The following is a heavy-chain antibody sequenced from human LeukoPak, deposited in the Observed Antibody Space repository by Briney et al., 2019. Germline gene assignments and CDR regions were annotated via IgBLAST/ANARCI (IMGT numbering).Heavy chain of an antibody. Sequence: SETLSLTCTVSGGSISSGTYYWGWIRQPPGKGLEWIGSIYHSGSTYYNPSLKSRVTISVDTSKNQFSLRLSSLTAADTALYYCARDRKYYYHMDVWGKGTTVTVSS. CDR3: ARDRKYYYHMDV. CDR2: IYHSGST. CDR1: GGSISSGTYY. D-gene: IGHD1-14*01. J-gene: IGHJ6*03. V-gene: IGHV4-39*07.